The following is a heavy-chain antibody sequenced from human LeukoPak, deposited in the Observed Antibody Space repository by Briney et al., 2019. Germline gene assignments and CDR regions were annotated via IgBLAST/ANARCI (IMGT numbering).Heavy chain of an antibody. Sequence: PGGSLRLSCAASGFTVSSNYMSWVRQAPGKGLEWVSVIYSGGSTYYADSVKGRFTISRDNSKNTLYLQMNSLRAEDTAVYYCAREERLLWFGGSNGMDVWGQGTTVTVSS. CDR2: IYSGGST. CDR3: AREERLLWFGGSNGMDV. V-gene: IGHV3-66*01. D-gene: IGHD3-10*01. J-gene: IGHJ6*02. CDR1: GFTVSSNY.